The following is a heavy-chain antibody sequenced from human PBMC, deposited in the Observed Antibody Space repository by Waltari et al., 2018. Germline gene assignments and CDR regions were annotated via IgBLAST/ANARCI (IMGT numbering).Heavy chain of an antibody. D-gene: IGHD3-3*01. J-gene: IGHJ5*02. Sequence: QVQLQELGPGLVKPSETLSLTCAVSGYSISSGYYWGWIRQPPGKGLEWIGSIYHSGSTYYNPSLKSRVTISVDTSKNQFSLKLSSVTAADTAVYYCAREVLDDFWSGYSGGWFDPWGQGTLVTVSS. V-gene: IGHV4-38-2*02. CDR1: GYSISSGYY. CDR3: AREVLDDFWSGYSGGWFDP. CDR2: IYHSGST.